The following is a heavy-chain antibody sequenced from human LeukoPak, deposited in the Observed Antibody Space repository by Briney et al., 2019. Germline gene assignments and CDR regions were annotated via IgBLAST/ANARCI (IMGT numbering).Heavy chain of an antibody. CDR3: ARDLVIAVAGTGYYYYGMDV. CDR1: GFTFSSYA. J-gene: IGHJ6*02. CDR2: ISYDGSNK. Sequence: SGRSLRLSCAASGFTFSSYAMHWVRQAPGKGLEWVAVISYDGSNKYYADSVKGRFTISRDNSKNTLYLQMSSLRAEDTAVYYCARDLVIAVAGTGYYYYGMDVWGQGTTFTVSS. V-gene: IGHV3-30-3*01. D-gene: IGHD6-19*01.